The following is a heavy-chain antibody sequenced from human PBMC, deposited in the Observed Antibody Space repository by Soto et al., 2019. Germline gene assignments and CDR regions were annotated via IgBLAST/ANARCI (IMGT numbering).Heavy chain of an antibody. CDR2: VYYVGSP. CDR1: GGCIRSIDNY. Sequence: ETLSLTCSVSGGCIRSIDNYWAWIRQAPGKGLEWIGSVYYVGSPFYNPSLKSRVTMSIDTTKNQFSLNLTSVTATDTAVYYCATIIIPGTRHTDFEPRGQGISVTVSS. J-gene: IGHJ5*02. V-gene: IGHV4-39*01. CDR3: ATIIIPGTRHTDFEP.